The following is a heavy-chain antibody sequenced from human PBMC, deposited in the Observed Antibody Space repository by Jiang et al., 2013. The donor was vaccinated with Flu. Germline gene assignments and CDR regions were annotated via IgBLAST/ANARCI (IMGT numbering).Heavy chain of an antibody. V-gene: IGHV3-7*01. CDR1: GFTFSSYW. CDR3: ARLTYYYDSSGYDY. CDR2: IKQDGSEK. Sequence: LSCAASGFTFSSYWRSWVRQAPGKGLEWVANIKQDGSEKYYVDSVKGRFTISRDNAKNSLYLQMNSLRAEDTAVYYCARLTYYYDSSGYDYWGQGTLVTVSS. J-gene: IGHJ4*02. D-gene: IGHD3-22*01.